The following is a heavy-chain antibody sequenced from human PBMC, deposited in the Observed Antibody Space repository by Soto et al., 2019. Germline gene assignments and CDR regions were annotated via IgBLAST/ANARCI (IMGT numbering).Heavy chain of an antibody. Sequence: QVQLQESGPGLVEPSGTLSLTCAVSGASISTTAWWSWVRQPQGKGLEWIGEIYHSGTTNCDPSLKSRVTISLDKSKSQFSLTLTSVTAADTAVYYCAIPGAGDFDYWGRGTLVTVSS. CDR1: GASISTTAW. J-gene: IGHJ4*02. CDR2: IYHSGTT. D-gene: IGHD6-13*01. CDR3: AIPGAGDFDY. V-gene: IGHV4-4*02.